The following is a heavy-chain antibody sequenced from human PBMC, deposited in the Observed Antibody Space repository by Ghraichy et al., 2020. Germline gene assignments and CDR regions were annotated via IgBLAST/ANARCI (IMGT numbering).Heavy chain of an antibody. CDR1: GFTFSSYW. Sequence: GGSLRLSCAASGFTFSSYWMSWVRQAPGKGLEWVANIKQDGSEKYYVDSVKGRFTISRDNAKNSLYLQMNSLRAEDTAVYYCARHSGRYYDSSGYFLNSAEYFQHWGQGTLVTVSS. CDR3: ARHSGRYYDSSGYFLNSAEYFQH. CDR2: IKQDGSEK. D-gene: IGHD3-22*01. V-gene: IGHV3-7*01. J-gene: IGHJ1*01.